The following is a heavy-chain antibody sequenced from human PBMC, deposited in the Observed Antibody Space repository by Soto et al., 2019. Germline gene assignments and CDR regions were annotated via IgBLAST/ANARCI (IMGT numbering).Heavy chain of an antibody. V-gene: IGHV3-30*18. CDR2: ISYDGSNK. J-gene: IGHJ4*02. D-gene: IGHD3-10*01. Sequence: QVQLVDSGGGVVQPGRSLRLSCAASGFTFSSYGMHWVRQAPGKRLEWVAVISYDGSNKYNADSVKGRFTISRDNSKTTLYLQMNSLRAEDTAVYYCAKDRHGSGSYSPYYFDYWGQGTLVTVSS. CDR3: AKDRHGSGSYSPYYFDY. CDR1: GFTFSSYG.